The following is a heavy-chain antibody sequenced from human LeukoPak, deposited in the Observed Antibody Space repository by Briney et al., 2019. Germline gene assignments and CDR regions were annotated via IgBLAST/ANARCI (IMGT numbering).Heavy chain of an antibody. CDR3: AKDQTDSGPSRRGYFDY. Sequence: SGGSLRLSCAASGFTFSSYAMSWVRQAPGRGLEWVSAISGSGGSTYYADSVKGRFTISRDNSKNTLYLQMNSLRAEDTAVYYCAKDQTDSGPSRRGYFDYWGQGTLVTVSS. CDR1: GFTFSSYA. D-gene: IGHD5-12*01. V-gene: IGHV3-23*01. J-gene: IGHJ4*02. CDR2: ISGSGGST.